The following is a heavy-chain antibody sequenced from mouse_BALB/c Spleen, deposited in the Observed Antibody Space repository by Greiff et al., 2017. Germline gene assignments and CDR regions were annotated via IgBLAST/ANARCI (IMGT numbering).Heavy chain of an antibody. CDR3: TRGGTGYFDY. CDR1: GFTFSNYW. CDR2: IRLKSNNYAT. J-gene: IGHJ2*01. D-gene: IGHD4-1*01. Sequence: EVKLMESGGGLVQPGGSMKLSCVASGFTFSNYWMNWVRQSPEKGLEWVAEIRLKSNNYATHYAESVKGRFTISRDDSKSSVYLQMNNLRAEDTGIYYCTRGGTGYFDYWGQGTTLTVSS. V-gene: IGHV6-6*02.